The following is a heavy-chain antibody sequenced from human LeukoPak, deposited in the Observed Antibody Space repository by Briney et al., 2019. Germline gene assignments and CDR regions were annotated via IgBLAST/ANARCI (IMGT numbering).Heavy chain of an antibody. J-gene: IGHJ3*02. D-gene: IGHD3-10*01. V-gene: IGHV1-24*01. CDR1: GYTLTELS. CDR2: FDPEDGET. Sequence: GASVTVSCKVSGYTLTELSMHWVRRASGKGLEWMGGFDPEDGETIYAQKFQGRVTMTEDTSTDRAYMELSSLRSEDTAVYYCATDRPPSTMAFVLGFDAFDIWGQGTMVTVSS. CDR3: ATDRPPSTMAFVLGFDAFDI.